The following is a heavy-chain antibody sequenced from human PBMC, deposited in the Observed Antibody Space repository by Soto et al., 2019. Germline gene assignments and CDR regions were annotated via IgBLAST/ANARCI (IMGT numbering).Heavy chain of an antibody. Sequence: EVQLLESGGDLVQPGGSLRLSCAASGFSFSTSSMAWVRQPPGKGLEWVSAISPSASDTLYADSVKGRFSISRDNSQNTLLLQMTRLRADDTAVYYCAKGGCAFGYAWDRGALVTVSS. CDR3: AKGGCAFGYA. D-gene: IGHD5-18*01. J-gene: IGHJ4*02. CDR1: GFSFSTSS. CDR2: ISPSASDT. V-gene: IGHV3-23*01.